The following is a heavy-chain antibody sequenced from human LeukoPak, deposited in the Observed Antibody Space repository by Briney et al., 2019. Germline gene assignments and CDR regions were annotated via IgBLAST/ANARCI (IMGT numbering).Heavy chain of an antibody. J-gene: IGHJ3*01. CDR1: GGSISSYY. D-gene: IGHD6-19*01. CDR3: ARDSGGYSSL. CDR2: IYYSGST. Sequence: SETLSLTCTVSGGSISSYYWSWIRQPPGKGLGWIGYIYYSGSTNYNPSLKSRVTISVDTSKNQFSLKLSSVTAADTAVYYCARDSGGYSSLWGQGTMVTVSS. V-gene: IGHV4-59*01.